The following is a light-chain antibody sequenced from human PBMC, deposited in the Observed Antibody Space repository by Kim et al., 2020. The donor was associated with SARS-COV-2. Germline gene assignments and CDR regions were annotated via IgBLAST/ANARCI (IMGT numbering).Light chain of an antibody. J-gene: IGKJ1*01. Sequence: DIVMTQSRLSLVVTPGEPASISCRSSQSLLHSNGHTYFDWYLQKPGQSPHLLIYLASNRASGVPDRFSGSGSGTDFTLKISRVEAEDVGVYYCMQALQTPWTFGQGTKVDIK. CDR2: LAS. CDR3: MQALQTPWT. V-gene: IGKV2-28*01. CDR1: QSLLHSNGHTY.